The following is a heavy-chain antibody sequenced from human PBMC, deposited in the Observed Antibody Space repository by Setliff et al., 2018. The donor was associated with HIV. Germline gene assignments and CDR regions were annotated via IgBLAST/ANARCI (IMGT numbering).Heavy chain of an antibody. V-gene: IGHV1-46*01. J-gene: IGHJ6*02. CDR1: GYTFTGYY. CDR2: MNPSGGST. D-gene: IGHD3-22*01. CDR3: ARGSDASGYYPIYYYYGMDV. Sequence: RASVKVSCKASGYTFTGYYIHWVRQGPGQGLEWVGIMNPSGGSTTYAQKFQDRVTMTRDTSTSTGYMELRSLRSEDTAVYYCARGSDASGYYPIYYYYGMDVWGQGTTVTVSS.